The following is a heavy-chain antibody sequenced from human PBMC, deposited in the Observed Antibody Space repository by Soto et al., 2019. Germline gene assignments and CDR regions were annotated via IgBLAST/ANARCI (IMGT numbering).Heavy chain of an antibody. J-gene: IGHJ4*02. V-gene: IGHV3-7*01. CDR2: IKKDGSEK. D-gene: IGHD3-22*01. CDR1: GFTFSSYW. CDR3: AREFATYYYDSSGYYSEYYFDY. Sequence: EVQLVESGGGLVQPGGSLRLSCAASGFTFSSYWMSWVRKAPGKGLEWVANIKKDGSEKYYVDSVKGRFTISRDNAKNSLYLHMNSLRAEDTAVYYCAREFATYYYDSSGYYSEYYFDYWGQGTLVTVSS.